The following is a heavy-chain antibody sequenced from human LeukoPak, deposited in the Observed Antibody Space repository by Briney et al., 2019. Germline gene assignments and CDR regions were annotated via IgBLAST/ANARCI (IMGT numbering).Heavy chain of an antibody. CDR1: GGSISSSSYY. Sequence: SETLSLTCTVSGGSISSSSYYWGWIRQPPGKGLEWIGSIYYSGSTYYNPSLKSRVTISVDTSKNQFSLKLSSVTAADTAVYYCARGLYYDSSGYYYGLDYFDYWGQGTLVTVSS. V-gene: IGHV4-39*01. CDR3: ARGLYYDSSGYYYGLDYFDY. J-gene: IGHJ4*02. CDR2: IYYSGST. D-gene: IGHD3-22*01.